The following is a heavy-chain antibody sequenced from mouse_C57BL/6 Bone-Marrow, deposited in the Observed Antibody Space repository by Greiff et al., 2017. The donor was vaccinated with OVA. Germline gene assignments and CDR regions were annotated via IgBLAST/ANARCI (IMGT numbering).Heavy chain of an antibody. CDR2: ILPGSGST. J-gene: IGHJ1*03. V-gene: IGHV1-9*01. CDR1: GYTFTGYW. Sequence: QVQLQQSGAELMKPGASVKLSCKATGYTFTGYWIEWVKQRPGHGLEWIGEILPGSGSTNYNEKFKGKATFPADKSSSTAYMQIGSLKTEVSAIYYCARNGFNTTVVAHWYFGVWGTGATVTVSS. D-gene: IGHD1-1*01. CDR3: ARNGFNTTVVAHWYFGV.